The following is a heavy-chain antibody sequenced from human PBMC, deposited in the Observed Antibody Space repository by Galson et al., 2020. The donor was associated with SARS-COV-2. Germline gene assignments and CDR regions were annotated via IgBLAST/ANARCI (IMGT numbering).Heavy chain of an antibody. J-gene: IGHJ4*02. CDR3: TREGWQGGY. CDR2: IRGDGSDT. CDR1: GFTFSDYW. Sequence: GESLKISCVVSGFTFSDYWMNWIRQAPGKGLEWVANIRGDGSDTNYADSVQGRFSISRDNAVDTLYLEMNSLRVDDTAVYYCTREGWQGGYWGQGTRVTVSS. D-gene: IGHD2-15*01. V-gene: IGHV3-7*01.